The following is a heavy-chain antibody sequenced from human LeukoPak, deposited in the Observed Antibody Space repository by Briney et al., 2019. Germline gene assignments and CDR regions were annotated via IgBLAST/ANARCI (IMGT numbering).Heavy chain of an antibody. D-gene: IGHD6-19*01. J-gene: IGHJ1*01. CDR1: GYTFTSHV. CDR3: ANAKVAGGFQYFQH. Sequence: EASVKVSCKASGYTFTSHVMHWMRQAPGQSLEWMGSINGGNGNTEYSQTFQGRVTFTRDTSASTGYMELSSLRSEDTAVYYCANAKVAGGFQYFQHWGQGTLVSVSA. V-gene: IGHV1-3*01. CDR2: INGGNGNT.